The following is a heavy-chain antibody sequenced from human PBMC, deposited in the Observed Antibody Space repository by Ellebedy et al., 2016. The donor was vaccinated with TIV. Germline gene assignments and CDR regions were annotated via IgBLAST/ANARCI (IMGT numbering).Heavy chain of an antibody. J-gene: IGHJ5*02. D-gene: IGHD6-13*01. Sequence: LETLSLTXTVSGGSLSGFHWSWIRQTPGKGLEWIGYISYSGVTSYNPSLKSRVIISVDTSKNQFSLNLSSVTAADTAVYYCAKLGNPAQAAAATGSWGQGTLVTVSS. CDR2: ISYSGVT. CDR1: GGSLSGFH. CDR3: AKLGNPAQAAAATGS. V-gene: IGHV4-59*01.